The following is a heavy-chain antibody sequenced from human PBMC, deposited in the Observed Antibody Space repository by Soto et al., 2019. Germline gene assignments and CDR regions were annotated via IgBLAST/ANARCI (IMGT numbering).Heavy chain of an antibody. CDR2: ISYGGST. Sequence: QVQLQESGPGLVKPSQTLSLTCTVSGGSINSGGYCWSWIRQHPGKGLDWIGCISYGGSTSYNPSLKCRVTISVDTSKNQFSLKLTSVTAADTAVYYCSRGILVWGQGALITVSS. CDR3: SRGILV. J-gene: IGHJ4*02. V-gene: IGHV4-31*03. CDR1: GGSINSGGYC. D-gene: IGHD5-18*01.